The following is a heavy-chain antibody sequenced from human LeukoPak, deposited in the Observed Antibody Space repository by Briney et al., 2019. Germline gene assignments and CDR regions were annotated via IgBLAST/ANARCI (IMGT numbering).Heavy chain of an antibody. CDR3: ASPSTGIAAAGHGVFDY. Sequence: SETLSLTCAVSGHSISSGYYWGWIRQPPGKGLEWIGSIYHSGSTYYNPSLKSRVTISVDTSKNQFSLKLSSVTAADTAVYYCASPSTGIAAAGHGVFDYWGQGTLVTVSS. J-gene: IGHJ4*02. CDR2: IYHSGST. CDR1: GHSISSGYY. V-gene: IGHV4-38-2*01. D-gene: IGHD6-13*01.